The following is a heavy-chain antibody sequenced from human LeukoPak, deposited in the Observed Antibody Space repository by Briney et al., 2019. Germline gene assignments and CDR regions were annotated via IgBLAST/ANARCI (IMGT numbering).Heavy chain of an antibody. CDR1: GFTFSSYS. V-gene: IGHV3-21*01. D-gene: IGHD1-26*01. CDR2: ISSSSSYI. J-gene: IGHJ4*02. CDR3: ASGGSAFDY. Sequence: PGGSLRLSCAASGFTFSSYSMNWVRQAPGKGLEWVSCISSSSSYIYYADSVKGRSTIYRDNAKNSLYLQMNSLRAEDTAVYYCASGGSAFDYWGQGTLVTVSS.